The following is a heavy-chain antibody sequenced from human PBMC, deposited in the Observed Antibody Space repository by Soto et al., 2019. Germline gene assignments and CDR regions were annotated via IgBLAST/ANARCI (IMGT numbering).Heavy chain of an antibody. CDR1: GFTFIIYA. CDR2: IGRNGGRT. D-gene: IGHD3-9*01. CDR3: VKDLKRASATIRNP. Sequence: PGGSLSLSCSASGFTFIIYAMDLVCPAPVNVLEYVAAIGRNGGRTDYADSGESRFTISRDNSKNTQYHQMSSLRAEDTALYYCVKDLKRASATIRNPWGQGTLVTVSS. V-gene: IGHV3-64D*06. J-gene: IGHJ5*02.